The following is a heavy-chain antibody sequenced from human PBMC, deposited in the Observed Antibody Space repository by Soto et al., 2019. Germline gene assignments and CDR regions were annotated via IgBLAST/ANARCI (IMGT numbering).Heavy chain of an antibody. V-gene: IGHV3-21*06. Sequence: EVPLVESGGGLVKPGGSLRLSCAASGFTFSSYSMNWVRQAPGKGLEWVSSISSSSSYIDYADSVKGRFTISRDNAKNSLYLQMNSLRAEDTAVYYCARGYHYYDSSGYDKWDAFDIWGQGTMVTVSS. CDR3: ARGYHYYDSSGYDKWDAFDI. J-gene: IGHJ3*02. CDR2: ISSSSSYI. D-gene: IGHD3-22*01. CDR1: GFTFSSYS.